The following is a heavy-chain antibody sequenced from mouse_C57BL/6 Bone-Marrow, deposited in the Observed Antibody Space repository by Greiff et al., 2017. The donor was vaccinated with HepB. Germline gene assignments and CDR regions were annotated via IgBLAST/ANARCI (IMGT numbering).Heavy chain of an antibody. Sequence: QVQLQQPGAELVKPGASVKLSCKASGYTFTSYWMQWVKQRPGQGLEWIGEIDPSDSYTNYNQKFKGKATLTVDTASSTAYMQLSSLTSEDSVVYYCARGVTTDYWGQGTTLTVSS. V-gene: IGHV1-50*01. D-gene: IGHD2-2*01. CDR3: ARGVTTDY. J-gene: IGHJ2*01. CDR2: IDPSDSYT. CDR1: GYTFTSYW.